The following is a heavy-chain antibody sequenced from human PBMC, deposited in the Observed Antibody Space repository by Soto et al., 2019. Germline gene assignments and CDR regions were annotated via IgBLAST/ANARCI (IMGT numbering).Heavy chain of an antibody. V-gene: IGHV3-30*18. CDR2: ISYDGSNK. CDR3: AKDGDSYISGWYNWFDP. CDR1: GFTFSSYG. J-gene: IGHJ5*02. D-gene: IGHD6-19*01. Sequence: QVQLVESGGGVVQPDRSLRLSCAASGFTFSSYGMHWVRQAPGKGLEWVAVISYDGSNKYYADSVKGRFTISRDNFKNTLYMQMNSLRVEDTDVYYCAKDGDSYISGWYNWFDPWGQGTLVTVSS.